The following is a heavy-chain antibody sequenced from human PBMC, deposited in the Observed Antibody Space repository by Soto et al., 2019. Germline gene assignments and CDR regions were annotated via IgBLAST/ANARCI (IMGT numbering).Heavy chain of an antibody. V-gene: IGHV3-23*01. CDR2: ISGSGGST. CDR3: AKDARYCSGGSCYLYHWFDP. J-gene: IGHJ5*02. D-gene: IGHD2-15*01. Sequence: GGSLRLSCAASGFTFSSYAMSWVRQAPGKGLEWVSAISGSGGSTYYADSVKGRFTISRDNSKNTLYLQMNSLRAEDTAVYYCAKDARYCSGGSCYLYHWFDPWGQGTLVTVSS. CDR1: GFTFSSYA.